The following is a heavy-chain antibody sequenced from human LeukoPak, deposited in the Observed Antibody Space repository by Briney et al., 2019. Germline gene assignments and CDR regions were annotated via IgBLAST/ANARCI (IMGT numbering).Heavy chain of an antibody. J-gene: IGHJ4*02. CDR1: GGTFSSYA. D-gene: IGHD2-2*01. Sequence: SVEVSCKASGGTFSSYAISWVRQAPGQGLEWMGRIIPILGIANYAQKFQGRVTITADKSTSTAYMELSSLRSEDTAVYYCAIGLGYCSSTSCPADFDYWGQGTLVTVSS. CDR3: AIGLGYCSSTSCPADFDY. CDR2: IIPILGIA. V-gene: IGHV1-69*04.